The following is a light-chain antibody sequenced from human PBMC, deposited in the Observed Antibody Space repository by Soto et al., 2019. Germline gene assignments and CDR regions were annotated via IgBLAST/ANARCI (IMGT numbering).Light chain of an antibody. V-gene: IGKV1-8*01. CDR1: QGISSN. CDR2: TAS. CDR3: RQYFSYPLT. J-gene: IGKJ4*01. Sequence: AIRVTQSPSSFSASTGDGVTITCRASQGISSNLAWYQVNPGKAPRLLIYTASYLESGVPSRFSGSGSGTDFDLTICSLQSDDFAVYYCRQYFSYPLTLGGGTKVE.